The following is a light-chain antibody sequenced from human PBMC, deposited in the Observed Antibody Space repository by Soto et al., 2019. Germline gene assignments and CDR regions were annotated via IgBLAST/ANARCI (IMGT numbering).Light chain of an antibody. V-gene: IGKV1-39*01. CDR2: GAS. J-gene: IGKJ2*03. CDR3: QHSLITQFS. Sequence: DIQMTQSPSSLSASVGDRVTITCRASQSVNRNLHWYQQRPGKAPKLLISGASSLQSGVPSRFSGSGSATDFTLTISSLQPEDFATYYCQHSLITQFSFGQGTKLEIK. CDR1: QSVNRN.